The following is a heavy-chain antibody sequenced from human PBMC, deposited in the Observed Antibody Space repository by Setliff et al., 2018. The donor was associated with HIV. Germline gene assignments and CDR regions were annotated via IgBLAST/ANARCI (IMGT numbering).Heavy chain of an antibody. J-gene: IGHJ4*02. V-gene: IGHV4-30-4*08. D-gene: IGHD2-21*01. CDR1: GASISSGDYY. CDR3: TRAQIAAPRPFDY. Sequence: PSETLSLTCTVSGASISSGDYYWTWIRQSPGRGLEWIGEVNHKGVANYSPSLMRRATISADTSKNQFSLRLSSVTAADTALYFCTRAQIAAPRPFDYWGQGTLVTVSS. CDR2: VNHKGVA.